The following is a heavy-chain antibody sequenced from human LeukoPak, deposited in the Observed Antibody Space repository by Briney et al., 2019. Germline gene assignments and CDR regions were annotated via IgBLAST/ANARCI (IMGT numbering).Heavy chain of an antibody. CDR3: TRRSYDSGSYYDGWYFDY. D-gene: IGHD3-10*01. Sequence: SETLSLTCAVYGGSFSGYHWNWIRQAPGKGLEWIGEINHNGNTNYNPSLKGRVTISVETSKNQFSLKLNSVTAADTAVYYCTRRSYDSGSYYDGWYFDYWGQGTLVTVSS. CDR2: INHNGNT. V-gene: IGHV4-34*01. CDR1: GGSFSGYH. J-gene: IGHJ4*02.